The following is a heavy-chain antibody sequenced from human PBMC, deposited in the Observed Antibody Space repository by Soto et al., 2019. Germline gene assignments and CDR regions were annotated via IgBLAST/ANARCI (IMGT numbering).Heavy chain of an antibody. CDR3: TLVQAASVSTYYYGMDV. D-gene: IGHD2-15*01. CDR1: GYSFTSYW. CDR2: IYPGDSDT. Sequence: GESLKISCKGSGYSFTSYWIGWVRQMPGKGLEWMGIIYPGDSDTRYSPSFQGQVTISADKSISTAYLQWSSLKASDTAMYYCTLVQAASVSTYYYGMDVWGQGTTVTVSS. V-gene: IGHV5-51*01. J-gene: IGHJ6*02.